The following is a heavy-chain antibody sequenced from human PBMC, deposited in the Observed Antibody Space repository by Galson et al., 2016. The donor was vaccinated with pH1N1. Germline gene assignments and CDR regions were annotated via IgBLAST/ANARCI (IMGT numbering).Heavy chain of an antibody. CDR2: ILYDGTNE. D-gene: IGHD5-12*01. CDR1: GFTYSSYA. J-gene: IGHJ4*02. CDR3: ARNSEYSGHEGFH. Sequence: SLRLSCAASGFTYSSYAMSWVRQAPGKGLEWVAVILYDGTNEYYADSVKGRFTISRDKTQSTVYLQMNSLRNEDTAVYYCARNSEYSGHEGFHWAQGTLVIVSS. V-gene: IGHV3-30*04.